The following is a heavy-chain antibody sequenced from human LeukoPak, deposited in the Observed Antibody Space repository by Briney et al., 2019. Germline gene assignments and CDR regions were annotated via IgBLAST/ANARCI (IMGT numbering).Heavy chain of an antibody. D-gene: IGHD5-24*01. Sequence: SETLSLTCTVSGGSISSYYWSWIRQPPGKGLEWIGYIYYSGSTNYNPSLKSRVTISVDTSKNQFSLKLSSVTAADTAVYYCARDFGARDGYSYFDYWGQGTLVTVSS. CDR1: GGSISSYY. CDR3: ARDFGARDGYSYFDY. V-gene: IGHV4-59*01. CDR2: IYYSGST. J-gene: IGHJ4*02.